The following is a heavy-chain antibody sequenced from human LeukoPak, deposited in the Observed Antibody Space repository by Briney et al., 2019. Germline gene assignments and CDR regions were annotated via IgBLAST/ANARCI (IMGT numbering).Heavy chain of an antibody. D-gene: IGHD1/OR15-1a*01. CDR2: IIPIFGTA. CDR1: VGTFSSYA. CDR3: GNNTRRGSENWFDP. V-gene: IGHV1-69*06. J-gene: IGHJ5*02. Sequence: AVKVSFKSCVGTFSSYAISGVRQARGQGLEGVGGIIPIFGTANYAQRFQGRGTITADKPTTTASMELSSLRSEDTAVYYCGNNTRRGSENWFDPWGQGPLVTVPS.